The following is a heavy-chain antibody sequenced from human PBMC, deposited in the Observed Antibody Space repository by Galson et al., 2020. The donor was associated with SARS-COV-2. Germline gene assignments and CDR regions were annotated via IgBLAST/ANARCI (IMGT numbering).Heavy chain of an antibody. Sequence: TGGSLRLSCAASGFTFSSYAMHWVRQAPGKGLEWVAVISYDGSNKYYADSVKGRFTISRDNSKNTLYLQMNSLRGDDTAMYYCARGAAGRGFDYWGQGTLVTVSS. J-gene: IGHJ4*02. D-gene: IGHD6-25*01. CDR2: ISYDGSNK. CDR1: GFTFSSYA. CDR3: ARGAAGRGFDY. V-gene: IGHV3-30*14.